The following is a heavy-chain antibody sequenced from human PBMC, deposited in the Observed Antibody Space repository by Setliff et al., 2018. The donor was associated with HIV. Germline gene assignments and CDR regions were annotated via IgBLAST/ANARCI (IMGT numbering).Heavy chain of an antibody. J-gene: IGHJ2*01. D-gene: IGHD6-6*01. CDR2: FHYRGSP. Sequence: SETLSLTCTVSGDSINNYHWSWIRQPPGEGLGFLGFFHYRGSPIYNPSLKSRVNISVDTSKNQFSLTLTSVTAADTAVYYCAGSVARDYWYFGHWGRDSLVTVSS. V-gene: IGHV4-59*01. CDR1: GDSINNYH. CDR3: AGSVARDYWYFGH.